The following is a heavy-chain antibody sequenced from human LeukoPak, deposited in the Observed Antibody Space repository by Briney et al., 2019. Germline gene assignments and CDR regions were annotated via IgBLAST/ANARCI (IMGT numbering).Heavy chain of an antibody. Sequence: GASVKVSCKASGYTFTSYDINWVRQATGQGLEWMGWMNPNSGNTGYAQKFQGRVTMTRNTSISTAYMELSSLRSEDAAVYYCARNLHPHIAAAAIGGYWGQGTLVPSPQ. V-gene: IGHV1-8*01. J-gene: IGHJ4*02. D-gene: IGHD6-13*01. CDR1: GYTFTSYD. CDR3: ARNLHPHIAAAAIGGY. CDR2: MNPNSGNT.